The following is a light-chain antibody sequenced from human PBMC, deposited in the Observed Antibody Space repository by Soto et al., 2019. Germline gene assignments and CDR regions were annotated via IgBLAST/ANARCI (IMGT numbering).Light chain of an antibody. CDR2: AAS. J-gene: IGKJ5*01. V-gene: IGKV1-39*01. CDR3: QQSYSTPIT. CDR1: QSIRSY. Sequence: DIQMTQSPSSLSASVVYRVTITCRASQSIRSYLNSYQQKPGKAPKLLIYAASSLQSGVPSRFSGSGSGTDFTLTISSLQPEDFAIYYCQQSYSTPITFGQGTRLEIK.